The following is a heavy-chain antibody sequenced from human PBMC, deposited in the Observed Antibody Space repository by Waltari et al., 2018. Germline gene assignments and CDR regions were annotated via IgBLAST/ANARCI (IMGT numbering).Heavy chain of an antibody. CDR2: INPSGGST. Sequence: QVQLVQSGAEVKKPGASVKVSCKASGYTFTSYYMHLVRQAPGQGLEWMGIINPSGGSTSYAQKFQGRVTMTRDTSTSTVYMELSSLRSEDTAVYYCARGTYDFWSGYTNWFDPWGQGTLVTVSS. J-gene: IGHJ5*02. CDR3: ARGTYDFWSGYTNWFDP. V-gene: IGHV1-46*01. D-gene: IGHD3-3*01. CDR1: GYTFTSYY.